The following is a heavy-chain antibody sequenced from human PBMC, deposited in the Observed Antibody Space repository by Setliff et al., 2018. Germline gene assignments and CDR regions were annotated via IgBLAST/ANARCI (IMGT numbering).Heavy chain of an antibody. J-gene: IGHJ4*02. V-gene: IGHV4-61*02. D-gene: IGHD1-26*01. CDR2: IYPSGGT. Sequence: SETLSLTCTVSGGSISSGHYYWNWIRQPAGKGLEWIGRIYPSGGTNYNPSLKSRVTISVDTSKNHLSLKLTSVTAADTAVYYCARDNTIVGATDYWGQGALVTVSS. CDR3: ARDNTIVGATDY. CDR1: GGSISSGHYY.